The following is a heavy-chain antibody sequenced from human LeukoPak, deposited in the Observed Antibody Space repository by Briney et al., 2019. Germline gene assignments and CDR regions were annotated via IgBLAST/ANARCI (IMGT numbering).Heavy chain of an antibody. CDR1: GFTFDDYA. CDR3: AKERFGELSHGAFDI. D-gene: IGHD3-10*01. CDR2: ISWNSGSI. J-gene: IGHJ3*02. Sequence: GRSLRLSCAASGFTFDDYAMHWVRQAPGKGLEWVSGISWNSGSIGYADSVKGRFTISRDNAKNSLYLQMNSLRAEDTALYYCAKERFGELSHGAFDIWGQGTMVTVSS. V-gene: IGHV3-9*01.